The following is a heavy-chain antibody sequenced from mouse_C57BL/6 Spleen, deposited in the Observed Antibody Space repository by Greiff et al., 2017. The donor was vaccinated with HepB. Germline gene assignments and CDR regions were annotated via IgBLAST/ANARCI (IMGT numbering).Heavy chain of an antibody. Sequence: VQLQQSGPELVKPGDSVKISCKASGYSFTGYFMNWVMQSHGKSLEWIGRINPYNGDTFYNQKFKGKATLTVDKSSSTAHMELRSLTSEDSAVYYCASAYSNTLFAYWGQGTLVTVSA. V-gene: IGHV1-20*01. J-gene: IGHJ3*01. CDR1: GYSFTGYF. D-gene: IGHD2-5*01. CDR2: INPYNGDT. CDR3: ASAYSNTLFAY.